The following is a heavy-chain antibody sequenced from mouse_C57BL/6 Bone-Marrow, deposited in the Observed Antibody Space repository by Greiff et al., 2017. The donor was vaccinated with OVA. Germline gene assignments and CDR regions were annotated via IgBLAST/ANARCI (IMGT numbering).Heavy chain of an antibody. CDR2: INPSNGGT. D-gene: IGHD1-1*01. Sequence: QVQLKQPGTELVKPGASVKLSCKASGYTFTSYWMHWVKQRPGQGLEWIGNINPSNGGTNYNEKFKSKATLTVDKSSSTAYMQLSSLTSEDSAVDYCAGRDTTVGRAWFAYWGQGTLVTVSA. CDR3: AGRDTTVGRAWFAY. CDR1: GYTFTSYW. J-gene: IGHJ3*01. V-gene: IGHV1-53*01.